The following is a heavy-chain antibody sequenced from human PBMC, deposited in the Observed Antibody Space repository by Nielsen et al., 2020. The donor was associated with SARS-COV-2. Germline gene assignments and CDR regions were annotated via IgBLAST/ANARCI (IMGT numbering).Heavy chain of an antibody. V-gene: IGHV5-51*01. CDR1: RYTFTDYW. J-gene: IGHJ4*02. CDR2: IYPGDSDT. D-gene: IGHD3-9*01. Sequence: GESLKISCEASRYTFTDYWIAWVRQMPGKGLEWIGIIYPGDSDTRYSPSFQGQVTISADKSINTAYLQWTSLKASDTAMYYCARLHFDSLCIDYWGQGTLLSVSS. CDR3: ARLHFDSLCIDY.